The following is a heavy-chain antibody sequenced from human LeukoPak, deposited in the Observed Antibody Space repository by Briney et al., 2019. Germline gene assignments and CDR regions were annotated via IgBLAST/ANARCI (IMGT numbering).Heavy chain of an antibody. CDR1: GFTFTTYA. CDR2: FSGSVDTT. D-gene: IGHD2-15*01. J-gene: IGHJ4*02. V-gene: IGHV3-23*01. CDR3: AKAAAGTCSGARCYYFDS. Sequence: GGSLRLSCAASGFTFTTYAMSWVRQTPGKGLEWVSTFSGSVDTTYHADSVKGRFTMSRDNSKNTVYLQMNSLRAEDTAVYYCAKAAAGTCSGARCYYFDSWGQGTPVTVSS.